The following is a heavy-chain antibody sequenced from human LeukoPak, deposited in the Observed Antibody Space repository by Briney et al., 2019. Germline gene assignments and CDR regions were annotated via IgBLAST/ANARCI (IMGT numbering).Heavy chain of an antibody. D-gene: IGHD6-6*01. CDR1: GGSFSGYY. V-gene: IGHV4-34*01. CDR3: ASGYSSSPFGYYYYYMDV. Sequence: SETLFLTCAVYGGSFSGYYWSWIRQPPGKGLEWIGEINHSGSTNYNPSLKSRVTISVDTSKNQFSLKLSSVTAADTAVYYCASGYSSSPFGYYYYYMDVWGKGTTVTVSS. J-gene: IGHJ6*03. CDR2: INHSGST.